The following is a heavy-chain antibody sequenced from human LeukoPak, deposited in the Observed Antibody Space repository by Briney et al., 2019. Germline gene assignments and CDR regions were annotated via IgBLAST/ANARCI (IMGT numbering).Heavy chain of an antibody. CDR1: GGSISNYY. CDR3: ARDGAQDAFDI. J-gene: IGHJ3*02. CDR2: INYSGTT. V-gene: IGHV4-59*01. Sequence: SETLSLTCTVSGGSISNYYWSWIRQPPGKGLEWIGYINYSGTTNFNPSLKSRVTIPLDTSKKQFSLKLSSVTAADTAVYYCARDGAQDAFDIWGQGTMVTVSS. D-gene: IGHD3-16*01.